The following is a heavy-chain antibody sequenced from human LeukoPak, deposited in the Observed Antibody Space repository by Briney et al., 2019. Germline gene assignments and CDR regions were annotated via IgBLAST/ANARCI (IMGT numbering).Heavy chain of an antibody. Sequence: PGGSLRLSCAASGFTFSSAPMSWGRQAPGKGLEWVSVIGGSGGNTNYADSVRGRFTISRDNSKNTLYLQMNSLRAEDTAVYYCAKKGGDYVDSVTDYWGQGTLVTVSS. D-gene: IGHD4-17*01. CDR1: GFTFSSAP. CDR2: IGGSGGNT. CDR3: AKKGGDYVDSVTDY. J-gene: IGHJ4*02. V-gene: IGHV3-23*01.